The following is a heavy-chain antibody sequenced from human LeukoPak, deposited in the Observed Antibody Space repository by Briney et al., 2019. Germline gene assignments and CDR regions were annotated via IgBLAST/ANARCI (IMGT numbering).Heavy chain of an antibody. J-gene: IGHJ4*02. CDR2: IKQDGSEK. V-gene: IGHV3-7*01. D-gene: IGHD2-15*01. CDR1: GFTFSSYW. Sequence: GGSLRLSCAASGFTFSSYWMSWVRQAPGKGLEWVANIKQDGSEKYYVDSVKGRFTISRDNAKNSLFLQMDSLRAEDTAIYYCARDGSCFDYWGQGMQVTVSS. CDR3: ARDGSCFDY.